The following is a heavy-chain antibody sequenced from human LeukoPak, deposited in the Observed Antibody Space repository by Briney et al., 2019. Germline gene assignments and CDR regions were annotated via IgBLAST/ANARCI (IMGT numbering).Heavy chain of an antibody. CDR2: INPNSGGT. Sequence: ASVKVSCKASGYTFTGYYMHWVRQAPGQGLEWMGWINPNSGGTNYAQKFQGRVTMTRDTSISTAYMELSRLRSDDTAVYYCARDRRHGSSQGGFDYWGQGTLVTVSS. CDR1: GYTFTGYY. D-gene: IGHD6-13*01. V-gene: IGHV1-2*02. CDR3: ARDRRHGSSQGGFDY. J-gene: IGHJ4*02.